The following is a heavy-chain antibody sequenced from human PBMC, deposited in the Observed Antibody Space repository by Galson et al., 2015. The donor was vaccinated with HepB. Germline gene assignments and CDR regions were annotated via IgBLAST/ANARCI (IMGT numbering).Heavy chain of an antibody. CDR3: AKGYGLFDS. CDR2: ISGDGGSS. V-gene: IGHV3-23*01. J-gene: IGHJ5*01. Sequence: SLRLSCAASGFMFDTHAMSWVRQVPGKGLKWVSGISGDGGSSFYADSVKGRFTISKGNSKDTVYLQINSARDEDTAVYYCAKGYGLFDSWGQGILVTV. D-gene: IGHD3-16*01. CDR1: GFMFDTHA.